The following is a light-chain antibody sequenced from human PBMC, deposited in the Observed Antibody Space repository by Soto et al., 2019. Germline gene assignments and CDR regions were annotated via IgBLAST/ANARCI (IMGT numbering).Light chain of an antibody. CDR2: SNN. Sequence: QSVLTQPPSASGTPWQRVTISCSGSSSNIGSNTVNWYQQLPGTAPKLLIYSNNQRPSGVPDRFSGSKSGTSASLAISGLQSEGEADYYCAAWDDSLTGYVFGTGTKVTVL. J-gene: IGLJ1*01. CDR3: AAWDDSLTGYV. CDR1: SSNIGSNT. V-gene: IGLV1-44*01.